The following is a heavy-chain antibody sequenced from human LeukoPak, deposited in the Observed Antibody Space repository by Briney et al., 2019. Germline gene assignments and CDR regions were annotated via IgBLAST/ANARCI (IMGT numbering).Heavy chain of an antibody. CDR1: GFTISNYW. V-gene: IGHV3-7*03. CDR2: INQDGSEK. CDR3: ARSNPADY. D-gene: IGHD4-11*01. Sequence: PGGSLRLSCAASGFTISNYWLTWVRQAPGKGLEWVANINQDGSEKYYVDSVKGRFTISRDNAKNSLYLQMNSLRVEDTAVYYCARSNPADYWGQGTLVTVSS. J-gene: IGHJ4*02.